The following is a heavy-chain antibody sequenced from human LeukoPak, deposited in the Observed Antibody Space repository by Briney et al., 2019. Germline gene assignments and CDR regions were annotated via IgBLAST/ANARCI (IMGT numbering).Heavy chain of an antibody. CDR2: TYYRSKLYN. V-gene: IGHV6-1*01. D-gene: IGHD6-13*01. Sequence: SQTLSLTCAISGDSVSSDSVAWNWIRQSPSRGLEWLGRTYYRSKLYNDYAVSAKSRITINPDTSKYQFSLQLNSVTPEDTAVYYCAREAAGLIGWGQGTLVTVSS. CDR1: GDSVSSDSVA. CDR3: AREAAGLIG. J-gene: IGHJ4*02.